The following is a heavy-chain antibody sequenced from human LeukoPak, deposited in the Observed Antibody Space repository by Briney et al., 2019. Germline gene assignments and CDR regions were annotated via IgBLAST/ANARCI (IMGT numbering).Heavy chain of an antibody. V-gene: IGHV4-30-2*01. CDR1: GGSISSGGYS. Sequence: SQTLSLTCAVSGGSISSGGYSWSWIRQPPGKGLEWIGYIYHSGSTYYNPSLKSRVTISVDRSKNQFSLKLSSVTAADTAVYYCARGKGRGYSHLNFDYWGQGTLVTVSS. CDR3: ARGKGRGYSHLNFDY. CDR2: IYHSGST. D-gene: IGHD5-18*01. J-gene: IGHJ4*02.